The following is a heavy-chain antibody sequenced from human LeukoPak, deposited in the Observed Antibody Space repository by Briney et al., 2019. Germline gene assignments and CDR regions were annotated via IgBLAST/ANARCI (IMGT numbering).Heavy chain of an antibody. Sequence: GGSLRLSCAAPGFTFSSYSMNWVRQAPGKGLEWVSSISSSSSYIYHADSVKGRFTISRDNAKNSLYLQMNSLRAEDTAVYYCARDEMVEMATTVWGQGILVTVSS. CDR3: ARDEMVEMATTV. CDR1: GFTFSSYS. D-gene: IGHD5-24*01. J-gene: IGHJ4*02. V-gene: IGHV3-21*01. CDR2: ISSSSSYI.